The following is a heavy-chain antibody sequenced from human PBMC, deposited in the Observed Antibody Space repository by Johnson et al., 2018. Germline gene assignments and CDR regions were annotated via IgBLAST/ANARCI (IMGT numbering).Heavy chain of an antibody. CDR2: ISYDGSNK. CDR3: AGDRIDDEALDS. CDR1: GFTFSNYA. Sequence: QVQLVQSGGGVVQPGRSLRLSCAASGFTFSNYAMYWVRQAPGKGLEWVAVISYDGSNKYYADSVKGRFTISSDNAKNSLELQMNSLGDEDAAGYYCAGDRIDDEALDSWGQGTMVTVSS. V-gene: IGHV3-30-3*01. J-gene: IGHJ3*02.